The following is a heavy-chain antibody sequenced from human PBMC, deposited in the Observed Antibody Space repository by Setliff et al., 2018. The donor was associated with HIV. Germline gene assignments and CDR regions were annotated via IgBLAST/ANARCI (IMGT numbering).Heavy chain of an antibody. Sequence: GSLSLSCAASGFIFSGYAMHWVRQAPGKGPEWVAVMSYDGNNKYYADSVKGRFTISRDNSKNTLFLQMNSLRPEDTAVYYCARDCQVGWVFTYGMDVWGQGTLVTVSS. V-gene: IGHV3-30*01. D-gene: IGHD6-13*01. J-gene: IGHJ6*02. CDR3: ARDCQVGWVFTYGMDV. CDR2: MSYDGNNK. CDR1: GFIFSGYA.